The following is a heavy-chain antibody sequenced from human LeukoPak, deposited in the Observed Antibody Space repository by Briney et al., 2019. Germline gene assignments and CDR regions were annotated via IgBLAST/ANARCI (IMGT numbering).Heavy chain of an antibody. J-gene: IGHJ6*03. V-gene: IGHV1-8*01. CDR1: GYTFTSYD. CDR2: MNPISGNT. D-gene: IGHD5-18*01. Sequence: GASVKVSCKASGYTFTSYDINWVRQATVQGLESMGWMNPISGNTGHAQKFQGRVTMTRDTSISTAYMELSSLRSEDTAVYYCARGPPIRGYRYGYDTGYYYSYSMDVWGKGTTVTISS. CDR3: ARGPPIRGYRYGYDTGYYYSYSMDV.